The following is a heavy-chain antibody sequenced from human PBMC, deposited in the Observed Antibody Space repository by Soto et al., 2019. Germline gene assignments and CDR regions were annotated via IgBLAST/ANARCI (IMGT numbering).Heavy chain of an antibody. CDR2: ISYDGSNK. V-gene: IGHV3-30*18. CDR1: GFTFSSYG. Sequence: QVQLVESGGGVVQPGRSLRLSCAASGFTFSSYGMHWVRKAPGKGLEWVAVISYDGSNKYYADSVKGRFTISRDNSKNTLYLQMHSLRAEDTAVYYCAKDPPRFSSSWYYYYYGMDVWGQGTTVTVSS. D-gene: IGHD6-13*01. J-gene: IGHJ6*02. CDR3: AKDPPRFSSSWYYYYYGMDV.